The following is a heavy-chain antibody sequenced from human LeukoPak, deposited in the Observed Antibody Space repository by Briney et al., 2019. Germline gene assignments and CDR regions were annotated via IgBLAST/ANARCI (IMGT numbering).Heavy chain of an antibody. CDR2: IYYSGST. Sequence: SETLSLTCTVSGGSVSSSSLYWGWLRQPPGKGLEWIATIYYSGSTYYNPSLRSRVTISLDTSKNQFSLKLTSVTAADTAVYYCAYSVAPTFYDNRGSDTFDVWGLGTTVTVSS. D-gene: IGHD2/OR15-2a*01. V-gene: IGHV4-39*01. CDR3: AYSVAPTFYDNRGSDTFDV. CDR1: GGSVSSSSLY. J-gene: IGHJ3*01.